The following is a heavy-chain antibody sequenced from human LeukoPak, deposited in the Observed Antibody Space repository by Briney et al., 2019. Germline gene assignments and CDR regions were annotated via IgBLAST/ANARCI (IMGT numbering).Heavy chain of an antibody. V-gene: IGHV3-72*01. Sequence: PGGSLRFSCAASGFTFSGYFMDWVRQAPGKGLEWVGRIKKKPDSYTTQYAASVKGRFTISRDDSKSSLYLQMNSLKIEDTAVYYCIRDNWGYVNLGRGTLVTVSS. CDR2: IKKKPDSYTT. CDR1: GFTFSGYF. CDR3: IRDNWGYVN. J-gene: IGHJ4*02. D-gene: IGHD7-27*01.